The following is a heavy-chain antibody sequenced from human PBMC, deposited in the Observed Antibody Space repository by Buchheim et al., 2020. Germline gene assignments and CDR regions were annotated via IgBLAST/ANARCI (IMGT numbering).Heavy chain of an antibody. J-gene: IGHJ4*02. D-gene: IGHD1-26*01. CDR3: ASLQWELLTFDY. Sequence: QVQLVESGGGVVQPGRSLRLSCAASGFTFSSYAMHWVRQAPGKGLEWVAVISYDGSNKYYADSVKGRFTISRDNSKNKLYLQMNSLRAEDTAVYYCASLQWELLTFDYWGQGTL. CDR1: GFTFSSYA. CDR2: ISYDGSNK. V-gene: IGHV3-30*04.